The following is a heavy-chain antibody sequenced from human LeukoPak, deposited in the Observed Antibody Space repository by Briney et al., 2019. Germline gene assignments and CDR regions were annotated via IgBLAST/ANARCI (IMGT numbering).Heavy chain of an antibody. CDR3: AREISMFVNAFDL. V-gene: IGHV3-33*01. D-gene: IGHD3-10*02. Sequence: GGSLRLSCAASGFSFSSSGMLWVRQAPGKGLEWVAVIWYDGSNEYYADSVKGRFTISRDNSKNTLHLQMNSLRVEDTSVYYCAREISMFVNAFDLWGQGPLVAVSS. CDR2: IWYDGSNE. J-gene: IGHJ3*01. CDR1: GFSFSSSG.